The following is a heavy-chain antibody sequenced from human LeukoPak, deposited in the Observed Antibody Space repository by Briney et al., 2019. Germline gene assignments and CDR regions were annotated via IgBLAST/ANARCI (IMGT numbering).Heavy chain of an antibody. V-gene: IGHV1-3*03. D-gene: IGHD6-19*01. J-gene: IGHJ3*02. Sequence: EASVKVSCKASGYTFTSYAMHWVRQAPGQRLEWMGWINAGNGNTKYSQEFQGRVTITRDTSASTAYMELSSLRSEDMAVYYCARDSQWLDDAFDIWGQGTMVTVSS. CDR1: GYTFTSYA. CDR3: ARDSQWLDDAFDI. CDR2: INAGNGNT.